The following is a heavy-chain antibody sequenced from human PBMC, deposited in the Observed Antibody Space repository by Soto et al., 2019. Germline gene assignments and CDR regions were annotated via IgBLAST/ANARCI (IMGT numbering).Heavy chain of an antibody. CDR3: ARAIKRWEVNYYFDY. D-gene: IGHD1-26*01. CDR2: IVVMSNAA. CDR1: GSTFNNFA. Sequence: QVVLLQSGAEVKEPGSSVRLSCQVSGSTFNNFAFSWVRQAPGQGPEWLGGIVVMSNAADYSQRFQDRVMITADTSTSTLYMELGSLTLDDTAVYYCARAIKRWEVNYYFDYWGQGTLVTVSS. V-gene: IGHV1-69*06. J-gene: IGHJ4*02.